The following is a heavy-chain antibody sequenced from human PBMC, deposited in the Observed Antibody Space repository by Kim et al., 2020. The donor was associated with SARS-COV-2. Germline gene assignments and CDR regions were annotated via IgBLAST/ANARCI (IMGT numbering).Heavy chain of an antibody. V-gene: IGHV3-64D*06. J-gene: IGHJ6*02. D-gene: IGHD3-22*01. Sequence: GGSLRLSCSASGFTFSSYAMHWVRQAPGKALEYVSAISSNGGSTYYADSVKGRFTISRDTSKNTLYLQMSSLRAEDTAVYYCVKEIGRYYYDSRDYYGMDVWGQGTTVTVSS. CDR2: ISSNGGST. CDR1: GFTFSSYA. CDR3: VKEIGRYYYDSRDYYGMDV.